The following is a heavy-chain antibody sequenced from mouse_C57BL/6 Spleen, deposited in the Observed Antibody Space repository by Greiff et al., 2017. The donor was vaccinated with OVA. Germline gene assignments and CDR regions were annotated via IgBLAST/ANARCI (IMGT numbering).Heavy chain of an antibody. Sequence: VQLKQSGPELVKPGASVKISCKASGYTFTDYYMNWVKQSHGKSLEWIGDINPNNGGTSYNQKFKGKATLTVDKSSSTAYMELRSLTSEDSAVYYCARGGVITADAMDYWGQGTSVTVSS. CDR1: GYTFTDYY. CDR3: ARGGVITADAMDY. D-gene: IGHD1-1*01. CDR2: INPNNGGT. V-gene: IGHV1-26*01. J-gene: IGHJ4*01.